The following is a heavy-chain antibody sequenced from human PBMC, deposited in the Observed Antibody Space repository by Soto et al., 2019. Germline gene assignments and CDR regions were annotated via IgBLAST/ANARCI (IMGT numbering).Heavy chain of an antibody. V-gene: IGHV1-18*01. CDR3: ARDYYGLGSPRSIFFY. J-gene: IGHJ4*02. D-gene: IGHD3-10*01. Sequence: ASVKVSCKASGYSFTNYGISWVRQAPGQGLEWMGWISGHNGNTNYAQKLQGRVTMTTDTSTSTAYMELRSLRSDDTAVYYCARDYYGLGSPRSIFFYWGQGTLVTVSA. CDR2: ISGHNGNT. CDR1: GYSFTNYG.